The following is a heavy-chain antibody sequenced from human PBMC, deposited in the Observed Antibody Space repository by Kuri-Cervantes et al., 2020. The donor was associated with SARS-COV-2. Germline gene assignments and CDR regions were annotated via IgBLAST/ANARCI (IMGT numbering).Heavy chain of an antibody. CDR3: ARQMMSSITIFGVVITRNWFDP. J-gene: IGHJ5*02. V-gene: IGHV4-34*01. CDR1: GGSFSGYY. Sequence: SETLSLTCAVYGGSFSGYYWSWIRQPPGKGLEWIGEINHSGSTNYNPSLKSRVTISVDTSKNQFSLKLSSVTAADTAVYYCARQMMSSITIFGVVITRNWFDPWGRGTLVTVSS. CDR2: INHSGST. D-gene: IGHD3-3*01.